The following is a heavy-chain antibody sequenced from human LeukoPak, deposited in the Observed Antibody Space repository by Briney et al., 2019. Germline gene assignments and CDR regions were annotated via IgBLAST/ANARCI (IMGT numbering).Heavy chain of an antibody. V-gene: IGHV1-24*01. D-gene: IGHD3-9*01. J-gene: IGHJ3*02. CDR3: ATPILTGYYRDAFDI. CDR1: GYTLTELS. CDR2: FDPEDGET. Sequence: ASVKVSCKVSGYTLTELSMHWVRQAPGKGLEWMGGFDPEDGETICAQKFQGRVTMTEDTSTDTAYMELSSLRSEDTAVYYCATPILTGYYRDAFDIWGQGTMVTVSS.